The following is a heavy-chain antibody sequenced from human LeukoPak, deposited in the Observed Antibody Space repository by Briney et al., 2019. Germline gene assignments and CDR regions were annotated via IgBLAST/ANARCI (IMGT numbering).Heavy chain of an antibody. CDR1: GGSFSGYY. D-gene: IGHD3-16*02. CDR3: ARQSLPYYFDY. CDR2: INHSGST. Sequence: SETLSLTCAVYGGSFSGYYWSWIRQPPGKGLEWIGEINHSGSTNYNPSLKSRVTISVDTSKNQFSLKLSSVTAADTAVYYCARQSLPYYFDYWGQGTLVTDSS. V-gene: IGHV4-34*01. J-gene: IGHJ4*02.